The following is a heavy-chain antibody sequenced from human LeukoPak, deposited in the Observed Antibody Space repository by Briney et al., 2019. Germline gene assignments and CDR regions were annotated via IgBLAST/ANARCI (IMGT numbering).Heavy chain of an antibody. Sequence: GGSLRLSCAASGFTFSNYWMTWVRQAPGKGLEWVAHINQDGSEEHYMDSVKARFTISRDNAKDSLSLQMNSLRAEDTAVYYCVRDGGVSGYDLLDYWGQGTLVTVSS. D-gene: IGHD5-12*01. J-gene: IGHJ4*02. CDR3: VRDGGVSGYDLLDY. V-gene: IGHV3-7*01. CDR1: GFTFSNYW. CDR2: INQDGSEE.